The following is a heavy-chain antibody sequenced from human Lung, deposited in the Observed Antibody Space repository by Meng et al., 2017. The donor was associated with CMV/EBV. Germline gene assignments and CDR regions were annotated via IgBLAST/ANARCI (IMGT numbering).Heavy chain of an antibody. CDR3: ARGTGYSSSSGVY. CDR1: GYTFTGYY. D-gene: IGHD6-6*01. V-gene: IGHV1-2*02. Sequence: ASVXVSXXASGYTFTGYYMHWVRQAPGQGLEWMGWINPNSDGTNYAQKFQGRVTMTRDTSISTAYMELSRLRSDDTAVYYCARGTGYSSSSGVYWGQGTLVTVSS. J-gene: IGHJ4*02. CDR2: INPNSDGT.